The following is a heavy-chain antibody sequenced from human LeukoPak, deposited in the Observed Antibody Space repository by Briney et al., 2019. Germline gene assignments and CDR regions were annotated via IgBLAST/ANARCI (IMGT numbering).Heavy chain of an antibody. V-gene: IGHV4-4*02. CDR2: IYHSGST. J-gene: IGHJ4*02. D-gene: IGHD3-9*01. CDR3: AGNDILTAYYTADY. CDR1: GDSISSSSW. Sequence: SETLSLTCAVSGDSISSSSWWSWVRQPPGKGLEWIGEIYHSGSTNYHPSLKSRVTMSIDKSKNQFSLRLNSVTAADTAVYYCAGNDILTAYYTADYWGQGILVAVSS.